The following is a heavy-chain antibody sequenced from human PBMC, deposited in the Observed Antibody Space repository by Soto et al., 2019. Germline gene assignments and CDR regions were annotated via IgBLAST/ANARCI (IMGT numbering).Heavy chain of an antibody. D-gene: IGHD3-22*01. V-gene: IGHV3-23*01. CDR3: AKEIRGYYYDSNNWFDP. J-gene: IGHJ5*02. Sequence: DSVKGRFTISRDNSKNTLYLQMNSLRAEDTAVYYCAKEIRGYYYDSNNWFDPWGQGTLVTVSS.